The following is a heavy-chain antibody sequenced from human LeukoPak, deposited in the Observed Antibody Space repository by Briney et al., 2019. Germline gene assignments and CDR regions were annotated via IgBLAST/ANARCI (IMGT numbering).Heavy chain of an antibody. CDR3: ARKAFCNSATCYGDLDV. D-gene: IGHD2/OR15-2a*01. J-gene: IGHJ3*01. CDR1: GFTFSAIG. V-gene: IGHV3-30*02. Sequence: PGGSLRLSCVASGFTFSAIGMHWVRQAPGKGLEWVAYIYYDSRNAYYADSVKGRFTISRDNSKNTLYLQLNSLGAADTAVYYCARKAFCNSATCYGDLDVWGQGTMVTVSS. CDR2: IYYDSRNA.